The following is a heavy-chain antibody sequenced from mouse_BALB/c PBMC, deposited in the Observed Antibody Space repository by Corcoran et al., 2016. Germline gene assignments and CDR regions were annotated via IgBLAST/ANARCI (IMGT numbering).Heavy chain of an antibody. CDR1: GLNTKDTY. CDR3: ASNFDY. CDR2: IDPANGNT. J-gene: IGHJ2*01. V-gene: IGHV14-3*02. Sequence: EDQLQQSGAELVEPGAAVKLSCTASGLNTKDTYMHWVKQRPEQRQEWIGRIDPANGNTKYDPKFQGKATITADTSSNTAYLQLSSLTSEDTAVYYCASNFDYWGQGTTLTVSS.